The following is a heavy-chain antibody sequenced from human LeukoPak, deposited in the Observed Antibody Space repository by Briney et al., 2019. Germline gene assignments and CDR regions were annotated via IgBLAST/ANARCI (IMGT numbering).Heavy chain of an antibody. V-gene: IGHV3-23*01. Sequence: GGSLRLSCAASGFTFNNYAMTWLRQAPGKALEWVSAISGASDTTLYADSVKGWFTISRDNSKNTLYLQMSSLRAEDTAVYYCGRDPNGDYIGAFEIWGQGTMVTVSS. J-gene: IGHJ3*02. CDR1: GFTFNNYA. D-gene: IGHD4-17*01. CDR3: GRDPNGDYIGAFEI. CDR2: ISGASDTT.